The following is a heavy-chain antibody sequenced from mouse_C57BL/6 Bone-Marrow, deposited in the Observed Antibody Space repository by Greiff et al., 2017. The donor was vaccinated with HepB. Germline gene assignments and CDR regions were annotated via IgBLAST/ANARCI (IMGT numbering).Heavy chain of an antibody. CDR1: GYSITSGYY. CDR2: ISYDGSN. Sequence: EVQLQESGPGLVKPSQSLSLTCSVTGYSITSGYYWNWIRQFPGNKLEWMGNISYDGSNNYNPSLKNRISITRDTSKNQFFLKLNSVTTEDTATYYCARDRGWLPYYVDYWGQGTTLTVSS. D-gene: IGHD2-3*01. V-gene: IGHV3-6*01. J-gene: IGHJ2*01. CDR3: ARDRGWLPYYVDY.